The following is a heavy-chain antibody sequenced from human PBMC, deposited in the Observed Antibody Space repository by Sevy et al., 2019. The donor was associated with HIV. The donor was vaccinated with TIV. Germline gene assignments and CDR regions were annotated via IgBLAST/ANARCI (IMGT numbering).Heavy chain of an antibody. Sequence: GGSLRLSCAASGFTFSSYAMSWVRQAPGKGLEWVSTIRGSGGSTYYADSVKGRFTISRDNSKKTLYFQMNSLRAEDTAVYYCHGDYDSSQLASYYYYGMDVWGQGTTVTVSS. D-gene: IGHD3-22*01. V-gene: IGHV3-23*01. J-gene: IGHJ6*02. CDR3: HGDYDSSQLASYYYYGMDV. CDR2: IRGSGGST. CDR1: GFTFSSYA.